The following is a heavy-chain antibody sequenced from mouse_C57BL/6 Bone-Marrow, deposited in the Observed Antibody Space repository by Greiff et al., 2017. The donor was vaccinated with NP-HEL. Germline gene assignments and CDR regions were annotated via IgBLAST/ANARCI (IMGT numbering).Heavy chain of an antibody. CDR3: ARLLRTRFDY. CDR2: IDPSDSYT. J-gene: IGHJ2*01. D-gene: IGHD1-1*01. CDR1: GYTFTSYW. V-gene: IGHV1-50*01. Sequence: QLPGAELVKPGASVKLSCKASGYTFTSYWMQWVKQRPGQGLEWIGEIDPSDSYTNYNQKFKGKATLTVDTSSSTAYMQLSSLTSEDSAVYYCARLLRTRFDYWGQGTTLTVSS.